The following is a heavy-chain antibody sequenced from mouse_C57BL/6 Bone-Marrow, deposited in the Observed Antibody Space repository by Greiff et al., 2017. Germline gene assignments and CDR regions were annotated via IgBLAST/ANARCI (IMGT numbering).Heavy chain of an antibody. V-gene: IGHV3-6*01. CDR3: AREGYYGSSPFDY. CDR2: ISYDGSN. D-gene: IGHD1-1*01. J-gene: IGHJ2*01. CDR1: GYSITSGYY. Sequence: EVKLEESGPGLVKPSQSLSLTCSVTGYSITSGYYWNWIRQFPGNKLEWMGYISYDGSNNYNPSLKNRISITRDTSTNQFFLKLNSVTTEDTATYYCAREGYYGSSPFDYWGQGTTLTVSS.